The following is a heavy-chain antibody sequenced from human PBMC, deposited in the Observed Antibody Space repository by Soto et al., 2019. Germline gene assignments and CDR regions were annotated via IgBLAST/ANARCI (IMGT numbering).Heavy chain of an antibody. D-gene: IGHD3-10*01. CDR1: GGTFSSYA. CDR3: AREGYYGSGSHANFDY. CDR2: IIPIFGTA. V-gene: IGHV1-69*01. Sequence: QVQLVQCGAEVKKPGSSVKVSCKASGGTFSSYAISWVRQAPGQGLEWMGGIIPIFGTANYAQKFQGRVTFTADESTSTAYMELSSLRSEDTAVYYCAREGYYGSGSHANFDYWGQGTLVNVSS. J-gene: IGHJ4*02.